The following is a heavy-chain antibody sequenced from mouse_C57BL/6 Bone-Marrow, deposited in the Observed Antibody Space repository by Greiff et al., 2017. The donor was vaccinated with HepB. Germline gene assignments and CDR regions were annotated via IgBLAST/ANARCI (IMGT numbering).Heavy chain of an antibody. D-gene: IGHD2-3*01. CDR1: GFNIKNTY. V-gene: IGHV14-3*01. Sequence: EVQLQQSVAELVRPGASVKLSCTASGFNIKNTYMLWVKQRPEQGLEWIGRIDPANGNTKYAPKFQGKATITADTSSNTAYLQLSSLTSEDTAIYYCARRWLQGFDYWGQGTTLTVSS. J-gene: IGHJ2*01. CDR2: IDPANGNT. CDR3: ARRWLQGFDY.